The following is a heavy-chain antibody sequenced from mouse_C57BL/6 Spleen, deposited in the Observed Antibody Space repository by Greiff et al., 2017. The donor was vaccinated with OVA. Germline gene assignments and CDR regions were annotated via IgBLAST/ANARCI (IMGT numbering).Heavy chain of an antibody. Sequence: VQLKQSGPELVKPGASVKMSCKASGYTFTDYNMHWVKQSHGKSLEWIGYINPNNGGTSYNQKFKGKATLTVNKSSSTAYMELRSLTSEDSAVYYCASEGDGNYVGYWGQGTTLTVSS. V-gene: IGHV1-22*01. CDR1: GYTFTDYN. D-gene: IGHD2-1*01. CDR3: ASEGDGNYVGY. CDR2: INPNNGGT. J-gene: IGHJ2*01.